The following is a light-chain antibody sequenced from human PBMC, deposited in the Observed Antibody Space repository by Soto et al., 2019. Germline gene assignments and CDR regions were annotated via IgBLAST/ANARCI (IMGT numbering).Light chain of an antibody. CDR3: SSHSCSCVV. Sequence: QSVLTQPRSVSGSPGQSVTISCTGTSSDVGGYNYVSWYQQHPGKAPKLMIYDVTTRPSGVPDRFSGSKSDNTGSLTISGLQAEDEADYYCSSHSCSCVVFGSGTNVTVL. CDR1: SSDVGGYNY. CDR2: DVT. J-gene: IGLJ1*01. V-gene: IGLV2-11*01.